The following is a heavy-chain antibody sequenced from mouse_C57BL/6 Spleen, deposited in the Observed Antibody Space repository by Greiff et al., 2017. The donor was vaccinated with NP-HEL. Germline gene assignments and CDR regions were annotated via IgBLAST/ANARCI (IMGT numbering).Heavy chain of an antibody. CDR1: GYSITSGYY. CDR2: ISYDGSN. V-gene: IGHV3-6*01. D-gene: IGHD2-4*01. Sequence: EVQLQESGPGLVKPSQSLSLTCSVTGYSITSGYYWNWIRQVPGNKLEWMGYISYDGSNNYNPSLKNRISITRDTSKNQFFLKLNSVTTEDTATYYCARDYDYAEAMDYWGQGTSVTVSS. J-gene: IGHJ4*01. CDR3: ARDYDYAEAMDY.